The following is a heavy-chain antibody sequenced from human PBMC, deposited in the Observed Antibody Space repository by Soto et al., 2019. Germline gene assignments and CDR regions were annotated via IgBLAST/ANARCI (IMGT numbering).Heavy chain of an antibody. CDR1: GFTFSNAW. J-gene: IGHJ4*02. CDR2: IKSKTDGGTT. D-gene: IGHD2-2*02. Sequence: EVQLVESGGGLVKPGGSLRLSCAASGFTFSNAWMSWVRQAPGKGLEWVGRIKSKTDGGTTDYAAPVKGRFTISRDDSKNTLYLQMNSLKTEDTAVYYCTTSALGYCSSTSCYTGDYWGQGTLVTVSS. CDR3: TTSALGYCSSTSCYTGDY. V-gene: IGHV3-15*01.